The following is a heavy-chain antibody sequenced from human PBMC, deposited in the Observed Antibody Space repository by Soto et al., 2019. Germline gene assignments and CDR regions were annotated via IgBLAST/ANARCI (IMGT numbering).Heavy chain of an antibody. CDR1: GYTFTVYY. CDR2: INPKSGGT. J-gene: IGHJ4*02. Sequence: ASVKVSCKASGYTFTVYYMHWVRQAPGQGLEWMGWINPKSGGTMYPQKFQGRVTMTWDTSISTAYMALTRLRSDDTAVYYCARDLAKGGGSAGFNYWGQGTLVTVSS. CDR3: ARDLAKGGGSAGFNY. V-gene: IGHV1-2*02. D-gene: IGHD1-26*01.